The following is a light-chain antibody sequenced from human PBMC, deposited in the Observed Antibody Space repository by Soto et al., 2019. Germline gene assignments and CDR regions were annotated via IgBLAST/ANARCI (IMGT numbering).Light chain of an antibody. J-gene: IGLJ1*01. Sequence: QSALTQPRSVSGSPGQSVAISCTGTSRDIEAYDYVSWYQQHPGKAPKLIISENNKRPSGVSYRFSGSKSGNSASLTISGLQGEDESDYYCCSFAGSYYVFGTGTKLTVL. CDR2: ENN. CDR1: SRDIEAYDY. CDR3: CSFAGSYYV. V-gene: IGLV2-11*01.